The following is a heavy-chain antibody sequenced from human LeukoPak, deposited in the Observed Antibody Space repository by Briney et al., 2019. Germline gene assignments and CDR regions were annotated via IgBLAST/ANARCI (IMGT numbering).Heavy chain of an antibody. CDR3: ARDDDSSGPHQYYFDY. Sequence: SVKVSCKASGGTFSSYATSWVRQAPGQGLEWMGRIIPILGIANYAQKFQGRVTITADKSTSTAYMELSSLRSEDTAVYYCARDDDSSGPHQYYFDYWGQGTLVTVSS. V-gene: IGHV1-69*04. J-gene: IGHJ4*02. CDR2: IIPILGIA. CDR1: GGTFSSYA. D-gene: IGHD3-22*01.